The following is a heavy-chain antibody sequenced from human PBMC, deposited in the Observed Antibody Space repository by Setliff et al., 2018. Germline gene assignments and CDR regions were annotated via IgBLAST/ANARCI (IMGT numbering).Heavy chain of an antibody. V-gene: IGHV1-69*16. D-gene: IGHD1-26*01. J-gene: IGHJ4*02. CDR3: ARGSIVGPTRGDFDF. CDR1: GGTLTTFTTYS. CDR2: VIPITGTT. Sequence: SVKVSCKASGGTLTTFTTYSLIWVRQAPGQGLEWMGGVIPITGTTNYAQRFQGRITISTDESSSTVYMEMSRLKSEDTAVYYCARGSIVGPTRGDFDFWGLGTLVTVSS.